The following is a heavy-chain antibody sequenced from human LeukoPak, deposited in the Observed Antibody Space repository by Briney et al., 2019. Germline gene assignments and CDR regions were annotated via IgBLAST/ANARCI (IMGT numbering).Heavy chain of an antibody. CDR2: INHSGST. CDR3: ARDILDGDDGLGKGYYYYYMDV. J-gene: IGHJ6*03. Sequence: SETLSLTCAVYGGSFIGNYWSWIRQPPGKGLEWIGEINHSGSTNYNPSLKSRVTISVDTSKNQFSLKLSSVTAADTAVYYCARDILDGDDGLGKGYYYYYMDVWGKGTTVTVSS. CDR1: GGSFIGNY. D-gene: IGHD4-17*01. V-gene: IGHV4-34*01.